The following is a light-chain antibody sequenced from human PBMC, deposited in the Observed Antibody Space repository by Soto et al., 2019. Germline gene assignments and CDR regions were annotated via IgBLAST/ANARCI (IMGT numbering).Light chain of an antibody. V-gene: IGKV3-15*01. CDR3: QQYNNWPSALT. J-gene: IGKJ4*01. CDR2: GAS. CDR1: QSVSSN. Sequence: EILMTQSPATLSVSPGERATLSCRASQSVSSNLAWYQQKPGQAPRLLIYGASTRATGIPARFSGSGSGTEFTLTISSLQSEDFAVYYCQQYNNWPSALTFGGGTKVEIK.